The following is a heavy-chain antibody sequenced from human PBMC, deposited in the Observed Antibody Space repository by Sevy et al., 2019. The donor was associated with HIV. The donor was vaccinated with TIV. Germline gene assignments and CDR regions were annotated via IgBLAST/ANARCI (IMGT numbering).Heavy chain of an antibody. CDR3: VRVALAGFDY. Sequence: GGSLRLSCAASGFTFISYAVSWVRQAPGKGLEWVSRISSSGGSVYYADSVKGRFTISRDNSKNMVDVEMNSLRAEDWAVYYCVRVALAGFDYWGPGTLVTVSS. CDR2: ISSSGGSV. V-gene: IGHV3-23*01. D-gene: IGHD6-19*01. J-gene: IGHJ4*02. CDR1: GFTFISYA.